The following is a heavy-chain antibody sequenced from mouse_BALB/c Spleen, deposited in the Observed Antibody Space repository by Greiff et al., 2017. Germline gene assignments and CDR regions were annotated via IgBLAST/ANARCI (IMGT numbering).Heavy chain of an antibody. CDR2: ISDGGSYT. CDR1: GFTFSDYY. D-gene: IGHD3-2*01. CDR3: ARGERQLGLPAWLAY. V-gene: IGHV5-4*02. J-gene: IGHJ3*01. Sequence: EVHLVESGGGLVKPGGSLKLSCAASGFTFSDYYMYWVRQTPEKRLEWVATISDGGSYTYYPDSVKGRFTISRDNAKNNLYLQMSSLKSEDTAMYYCARGERQLGLPAWLAYWGQGTLVTVSA.